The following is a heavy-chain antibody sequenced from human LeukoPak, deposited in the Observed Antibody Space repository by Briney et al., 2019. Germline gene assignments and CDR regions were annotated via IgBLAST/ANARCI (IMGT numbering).Heavy chain of an antibody. Sequence: QPGGSLGLSCAASGFTFDDYAMHWVRQAPGKGLEWVSGISWNSGSIGYADSVKGRFTISRDNAKNSLYLQMNSLRAEDTALYYCAKEVELWPSYYFDYWGQGTLVTVSS. CDR1: GFTFDDYA. J-gene: IGHJ4*02. CDR2: ISWNSGSI. CDR3: AKEVELWPSYYFDY. D-gene: IGHD5-18*01. V-gene: IGHV3-9*01.